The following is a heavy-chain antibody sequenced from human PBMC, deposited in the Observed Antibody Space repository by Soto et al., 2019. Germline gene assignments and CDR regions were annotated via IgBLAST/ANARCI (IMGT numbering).Heavy chain of an antibody. V-gene: IGHV3-30-3*01. CDR2: ISYDGSNK. CDR1: GFTFSSYA. J-gene: IGHJ3*02. CDR3: ARDSNYFSSSGDCAGESFDI. Sequence: QVQLVESGGGVVQPGRSLRLSCAASGFTFSSYAMHWVRQAPGKGLEWVAVISYDGSNKYYEDSVKGRFTISRDNSKNTLYLQMNSLRAEDTSVYYCARDSNYFSSSGDCAGESFDIWCQGTMVTGSS. D-gene: IGHD3-22*01.